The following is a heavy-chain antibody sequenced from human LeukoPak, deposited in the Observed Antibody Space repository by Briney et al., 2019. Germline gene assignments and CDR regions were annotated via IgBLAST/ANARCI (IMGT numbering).Heavy chain of an antibody. CDR2: ISYDGSNK. Sequence: GGSLRLSCAASGFTFSSYAMHWARQAPGKGLEWVAVISYDGSNKYYADSVKGRFTISRDNSKNTLYLQMNSLRAEDTAVYYCARDLQQLAYYYYGMDVWGQGTTVTVSS. V-gene: IGHV3-30-3*01. CDR3: ARDLQQLAYYYYGMDV. CDR1: GFTFSSYA. J-gene: IGHJ6*02. D-gene: IGHD6-13*01.